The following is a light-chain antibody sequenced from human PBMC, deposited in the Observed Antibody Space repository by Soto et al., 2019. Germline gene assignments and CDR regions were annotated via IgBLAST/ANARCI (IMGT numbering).Light chain of an antibody. CDR3: QQYNNWPPIT. V-gene: IGKV3-15*01. CDR1: QSVSSN. Sequence: EIVMTQSPATLSVSPGERATLSCRASQSVSSNLAWYQQKPGQAPRLLIYGASTRATGIPARFSGSASGTEFTLTISSLQSEDFAVYYWQQYNNWPPITFGQGTRLEIK. J-gene: IGKJ5*01. CDR2: GAS.